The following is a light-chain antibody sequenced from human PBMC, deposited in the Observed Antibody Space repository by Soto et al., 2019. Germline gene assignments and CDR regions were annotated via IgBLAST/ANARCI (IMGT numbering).Light chain of an antibody. J-gene: IGKJ2*01. CDR1: QSVSSSY. V-gene: IGKV3-20*01. Sequence: EIVLTQSPGTLSLSPGERATLSCRASQSVSSSYLAWYQQKPGQAPRLLIYGASGRATGIPDRFSGSGSGTDFTLTMSRLEPEDFAVYYCQQYGSSPPYTFGQGTKLEIK. CDR3: QQYGSSPPYT. CDR2: GAS.